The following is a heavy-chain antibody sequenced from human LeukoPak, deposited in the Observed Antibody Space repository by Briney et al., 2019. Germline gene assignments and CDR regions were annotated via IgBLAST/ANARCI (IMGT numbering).Heavy chain of an antibody. D-gene: IGHD3-10*01. CDR1: GFTFSSYW. J-gene: IGHJ4*02. V-gene: IGHV3-48*04. CDR3: ARGGTYYYGSGSHRYFDY. CDR2: ISSSGSTI. Sequence: GGSLRLSCAASGFTFSSYWMSWVRQAPGKGLEWVSYISSSGSTIYYADSVKGRFTISRDNAKNSLYLQMNSLRAEDTAVYYCARGGTYYYGSGSHRYFDYWGQGTLVTVSS.